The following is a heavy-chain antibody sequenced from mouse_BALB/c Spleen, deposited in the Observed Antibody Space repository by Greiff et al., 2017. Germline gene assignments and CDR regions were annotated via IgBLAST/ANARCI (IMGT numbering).Heavy chain of an antibody. CDR1: GFTFTDYY. V-gene: IGHV7-3*02. D-gene: IGHD2-4*01. J-gene: IGHJ4*01. CDR3: ERDRTMIRDYYAMDY. Sequence: EVQLVESGGGLVQPGGSLRLSCATSGFTFTDYYMSWVRQPPGKALEWLGFIRNKANGYTTEYSASVKGRFTISRDNSQSILYLQMNTLRAEDIATYYCERDRTMIRDYYAMDYWGQGTSVTVSS. CDR2: IRNKANGYTT.